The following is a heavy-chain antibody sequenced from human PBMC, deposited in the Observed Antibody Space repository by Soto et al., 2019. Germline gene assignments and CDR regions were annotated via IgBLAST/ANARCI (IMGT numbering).Heavy chain of an antibody. J-gene: IGHJ6*02. D-gene: IGHD3-3*01. CDR3: ARDLGYDFWSGYQYYCYGMDV. Sequence: ASVKVSCKASGYTFTSYYMHWVRQAPGQGLEWMGIINPSGGSTSYAQKFQGRVTMTRDTSTSTVYMELSSLRSEDTAVYYCARDLGYDFWSGYQYYCYGMDVWGQGTTVTVSS. CDR2: INPSGGST. V-gene: IGHV1-46*01. CDR1: GYTFTSYY.